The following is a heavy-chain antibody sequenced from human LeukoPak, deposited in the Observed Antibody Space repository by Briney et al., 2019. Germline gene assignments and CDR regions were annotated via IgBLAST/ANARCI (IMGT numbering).Heavy chain of an antibody. V-gene: IGHV1-69*01. CDR3: ARVFPTTVEYYYYMDV. D-gene: IGHD4-11*01. Sequence: XVKVSCKASGGTFSSYAISWVRQAPGQGLEWMGGIIPIFGTANYAQKFQGRVTITADESTSTAYMELSSLRSEDTAVYYCARVFPTTVEYYYYMDVWGKGTTVTVSS. CDR2: IIPIFGTA. CDR1: GGTFSSYA. J-gene: IGHJ6*03.